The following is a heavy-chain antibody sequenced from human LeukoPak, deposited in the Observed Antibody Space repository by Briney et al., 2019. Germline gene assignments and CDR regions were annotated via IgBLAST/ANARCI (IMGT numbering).Heavy chain of an antibody. Sequence: SETLPLTCLVSGGSISSTSYYWSWIRQPPGKGLEWIGYIYYSGSTNYNPSLKSRVTISVDTSKNQFSLKLSSVTAADTAVYYCARACTSCYTDAFDIWGQGTMVTASS. CDR1: GGSISSTSYY. J-gene: IGHJ3*02. D-gene: IGHD2-2*02. V-gene: IGHV4-61*01. CDR2: IYYSGST. CDR3: ARACTSCYTDAFDI.